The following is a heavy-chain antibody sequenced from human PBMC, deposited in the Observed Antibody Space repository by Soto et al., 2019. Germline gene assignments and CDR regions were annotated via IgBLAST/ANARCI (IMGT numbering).Heavy chain of an antibody. CDR1: GYTFTSYG. V-gene: IGHV1-18*01. D-gene: IGHD1-26*01. Sequence: ASVKVSCKSSGYTFTSYGISCVRQAPGQGLEWMGWISAYNGNTNYAQKLQGRVTMTTDTSTSTAYMELRSLRSDDTAVYYCARKAGIVNWFDPWGQGTLVTVSS. CDR3: ARKAGIVNWFDP. CDR2: ISAYNGNT. J-gene: IGHJ5*02.